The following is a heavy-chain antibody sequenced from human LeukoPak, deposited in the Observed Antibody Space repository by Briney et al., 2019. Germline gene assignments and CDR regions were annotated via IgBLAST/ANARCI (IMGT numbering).Heavy chain of an antibody. V-gene: IGHV4-59*12. CDR3: ARGLTIVVVPAAIPWFDP. J-gene: IGHJ5*02. Sequence: SETLSLTCTVSGGSISSYYWSWIRQPPGKGLEWIGYIYYSGSTNYNPSLKSRVAISVDRSKNQFSLKLSSVTAADTAVYYCARGLTIVVVPAAIPWFDPWGQGTLVTVSS. D-gene: IGHD2-2*02. CDR2: IYYSGST. CDR1: GGSISSYY.